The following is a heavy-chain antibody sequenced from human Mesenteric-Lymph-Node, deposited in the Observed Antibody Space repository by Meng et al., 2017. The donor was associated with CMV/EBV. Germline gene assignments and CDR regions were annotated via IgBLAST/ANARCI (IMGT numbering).Heavy chain of an antibody. CDR2: INQDGSSK. D-gene: IGHD3-10*01. CDR1: GFTFNTYW. Sequence: GGSLRLSCTTSGFTFNTYWMSWIRQAPGKGLEWVANINQDGSSKDYVDSVKGRFAISRDNTKNSVYLQMNDVTAEDTAVYYFGGPPISGGGQGTLVTVSS. J-gene: IGHJ4*02. V-gene: IGHV3-7*01. CDR3: GGPPISG.